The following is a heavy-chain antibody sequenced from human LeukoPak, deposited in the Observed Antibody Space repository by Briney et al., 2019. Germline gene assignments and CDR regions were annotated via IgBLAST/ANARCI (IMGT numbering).Heavy chain of an antibody. D-gene: IGHD4-23*01. CDR2: ISSSGSYI. J-gene: IGHJ4*02. Sequence: GGSLRLSCAASGFTFSSYSMNWVRQAPGKGLEWVSSISSSGSYIYYADSVKGRFTISRDNAQNSLFLQMNSLRAEDAAVYYCARAPEGYTVVTIFDFWGQGTLVTVSS. CDR3: ARAPEGYTVVTIFDF. CDR1: GFTFSSYS. V-gene: IGHV3-21*04.